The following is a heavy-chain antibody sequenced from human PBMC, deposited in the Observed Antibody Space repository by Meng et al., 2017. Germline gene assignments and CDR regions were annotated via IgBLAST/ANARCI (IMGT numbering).Heavy chain of an antibody. CDR3: ARDRGSRQFDL. J-gene: IGHJ2*01. Sequence: GESLKISCVASGFTFSGYWMGWVRQAPGKGLEWVANIKQDGSELYYVDSVKGRFTISRDNAKNSLYVQMNSLRVEDTALYFCARDRGSRQFDLWGRGTLVTVSS. CDR1: GFTFSGYW. V-gene: IGHV3-7*01. D-gene: IGHD3-10*01. CDR2: IKQDGSEL.